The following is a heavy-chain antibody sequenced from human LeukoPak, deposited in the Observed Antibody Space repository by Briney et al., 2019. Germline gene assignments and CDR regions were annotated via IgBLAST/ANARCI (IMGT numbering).Heavy chain of an antibody. J-gene: IGHJ3*02. V-gene: IGHV1-8*01. CDR2: MNPNSGNT. Sequence: GASVKVSCKASGYTFTSYDINCVRQATGQGLEWMGWMNPNSGNTGYAQKFQGRVTMTRNTSISTAYMELSSLRSEDTAVYYCARVRYCSGGSCYAFVAFDIWGQGTMVTVSS. CDR3: ARVRYCSGGSCYAFVAFDI. CDR1: GYTFTSYD. D-gene: IGHD2-15*01.